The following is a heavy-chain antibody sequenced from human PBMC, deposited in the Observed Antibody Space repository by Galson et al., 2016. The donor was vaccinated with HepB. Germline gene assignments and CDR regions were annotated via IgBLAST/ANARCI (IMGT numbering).Heavy chain of an antibody. D-gene: IGHD2-15*01. J-gene: IGHJ4*02. CDR1: GFTFSSYW. V-gene: IGHV3-74*01. CDR3: AGDRYCSGGSCYGIDY. Sequence: SLRLSCAASGFTFSSYWMHWVRQAPGKGLVWVSHINSDGSSTSYADSVKGRFTISRDNAKYTLFLQMNSLRADDTAVYYCAGDRYCSGGSCYGIDYWGQGTLVTVSS. CDR2: INSDGSST.